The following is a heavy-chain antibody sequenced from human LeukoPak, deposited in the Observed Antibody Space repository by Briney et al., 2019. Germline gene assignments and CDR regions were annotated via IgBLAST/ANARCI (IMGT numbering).Heavy chain of an antibody. CDR1: GGSISSNSYY. CDR2: IYYSGST. D-gene: IGHD3-10*01. CDR3: ARTRYYYNSRSYGAPYYFDY. V-gene: IGHV4-39*01. J-gene: IGHJ4*02. Sequence: SETLSLTCAVSGGSISSNSYYWGWIRQPPGKGREWIGSIYYSGSTYYNPSLRRRVTISVNTSKNQFSLKLSSVTAADTSVYYCARTRYYYNSRSYGAPYYFDYWGQGTLVTVSS.